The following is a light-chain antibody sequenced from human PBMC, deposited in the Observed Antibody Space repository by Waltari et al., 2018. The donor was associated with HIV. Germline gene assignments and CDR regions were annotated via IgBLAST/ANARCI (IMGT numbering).Light chain of an antibody. CDR2: GAS. CDR3: QQYKNWWT. CDR1: QSVSSN. Sequence: ETVMTQSPATLSVSPGEGATLSCRASQSVSSNVAWYQQKPGQAPGLLIYGASTRATGVPARFSGSGSGTEFTLTISSLQSEDFAVYYCQQYKNWWTFGQGTKVEIK. V-gene: IGKV3-15*01. J-gene: IGKJ1*01.